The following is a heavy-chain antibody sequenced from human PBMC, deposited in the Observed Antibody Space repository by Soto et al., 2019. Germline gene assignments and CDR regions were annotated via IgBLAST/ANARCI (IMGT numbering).Heavy chain of an antibody. D-gene: IGHD3-16*01. Sequence: QVQLVQSGAEVKKPGSSVKVSCKASGGTFSSYAIDWVRQAPGQGLEWMGGIIPSFGTADYAQKFQGRVTITADEATSTAYMELSSLRSEDTAVYYCARGQTGGGWGYYFDYWGQGTLVTVSS. V-gene: IGHV1-69*12. CDR3: ARGQTGGGWGYYFDY. CDR2: IIPSFGTA. CDR1: GGTFSSYA. J-gene: IGHJ4*02.